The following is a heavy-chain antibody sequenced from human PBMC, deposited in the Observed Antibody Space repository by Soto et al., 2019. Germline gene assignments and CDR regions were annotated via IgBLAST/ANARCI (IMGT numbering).Heavy chain of an antibody. D-gene: IGHD2-15*01. Sequence: VQLVQSGAEVKKPGSSVKVSCKASGGTFSSYTISWVRQAPGQGLEWMGGIIPIFGTPNYAQKFQGRVTITADESTSTTYLELSSLRSEDTAVYYCARVAGGYCSGGDCYWFDPWGQGTLVTVSS. J-gene: IGHJ5*02. CDR2: IIPIFGTP. CDR3: ARVAGGYCSGGDCYWFDP. V-gene: IGHV1-69*01. CDR1: GGTFSSYT.